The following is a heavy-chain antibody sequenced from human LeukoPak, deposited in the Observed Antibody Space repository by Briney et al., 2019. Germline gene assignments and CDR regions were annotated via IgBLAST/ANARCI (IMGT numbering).Heavy chain of an antibody. D-gene: IGHD2-2*01. CDR1: GYTFTSYG. CDR2: ISAYNGNT. Sequence: ASVKVSCKASGYTFTSYGISWLRQAPGQGLEWMGWISAYNGNTNYAQKLQGRVTMTTDTSTSTAYMELRSLRSDDTAVYYCARGKMRYCSSTSCYEAHKHGYYYYGMDVWGQGTTVTVSS. V-gene: IGHV1-18*01. CDR3: ARGKMRYCSSTSCYEAHKHGYYYYGMDV. J-gene: IGHJ6*02.